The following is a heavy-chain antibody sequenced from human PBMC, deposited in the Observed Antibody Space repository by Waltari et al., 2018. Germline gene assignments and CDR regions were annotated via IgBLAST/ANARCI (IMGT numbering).Heavy chain of an antibody. CDR3: ARGDGERNYYYYYGMDV. J-gene: IGHJ6*02. D-gene: IGHD4-17*01. CDR1: GYSISSGYY. Sequence: QVQLQESGPGLVKPSETLSLTCAVSGYSISSGYYWGWIRQPPGKGLEWIGSIYHSGSTYYNPSLKSRVTISVDTSKNQFSLKLSSVTAADTAVYYCARGDGERNYYYYYGMDVWGQGTTVTVSS. V-gene: IGHV4-38-2*01. CDR2: IYHSGST.